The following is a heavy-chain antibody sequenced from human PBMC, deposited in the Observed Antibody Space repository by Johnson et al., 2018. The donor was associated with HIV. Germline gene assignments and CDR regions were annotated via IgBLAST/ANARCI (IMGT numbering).Heavy chain of an antibody. CDR1: GFTVSSNY. CDR3: TSSFYFYDSSNYYRVAIDAFDI. J-gene: IGHJ3*02. V-gene: IGHV3-66*01. CDR2: IYSGGST. Sequence: EVQLVESGGGVVQPGRSLRLSCAASGFTVSSNYMSWVRQAPGKGLEWVSVIYSGGSTYYGDSVKGRFTISRDDSKNTAYLQMNSLKTEDTAVYYCTSSFYFYDSSNYYRVAIDAFDIWGQGTMVTVSS. D-gene: IGHD3-22*01.